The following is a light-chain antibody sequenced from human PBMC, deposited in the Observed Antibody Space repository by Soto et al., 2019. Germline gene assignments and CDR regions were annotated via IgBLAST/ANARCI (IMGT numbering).Light chain of an antibody. CDR1: QTIYSN. J-gene: IGKJ1*01. V-gene: IGKV3-15*01. CDR3: QQRSNWPPTWT. Sequence: IVMTQSPATLSVSPGERATLSCRAGQTIYSNVAWYQQRPGQAPRLLIYRASTRATGVPARFSGSGSGTDFTLTISSLEPEDFAVYYCQQRSNWPPTWTFGQGTKVDI. CDR2: RAS.